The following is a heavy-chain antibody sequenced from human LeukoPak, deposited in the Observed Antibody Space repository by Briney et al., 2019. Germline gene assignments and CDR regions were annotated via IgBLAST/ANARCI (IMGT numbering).Heavy chain of an antibody. CDR1: GYTFTAHY. D-gene: IGHD2-21*01. V-gene: IGHV1-2*06. Sequence: ASVKVSCKASGYTFTAHYMHWVRQAPRQGLEWMGRINPSSGDTEYGQRFQGRVTLTRDTSSSTANMELRRLRSDDTAVYYCARDPGYSYAFDIWGQGTVVIVSS. CDR3: ARDPGYSYAFDI. CDR2: INPSSGDT. J-gene: IGHJ3*02.